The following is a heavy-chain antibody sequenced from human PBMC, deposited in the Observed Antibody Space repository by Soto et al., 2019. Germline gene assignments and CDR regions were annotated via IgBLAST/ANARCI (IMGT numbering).Heavy chain of an antibody. CDR3: ARQVAFWRGYYPYYFDY. D-gene: IGHD3-3*01. V-gene: IGHV4-39*01. J-gene: IGHJ4*02. CDR2: IYYSGST. Sequence: SETLSLTCTVSGGSISSSSYYWGWIRQPPGKGLEWIGSIYYSGSTYYNPSLKSRVTISVDTSKNQFSLKLSSVTAADTAVYYCARQVAFWRGYYPYYFDYWGQGTLVTVSS. CDR1: GGSISSSSYY.